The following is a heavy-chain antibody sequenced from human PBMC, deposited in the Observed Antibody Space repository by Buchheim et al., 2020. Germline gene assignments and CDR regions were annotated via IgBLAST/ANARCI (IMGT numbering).Heavy chain of an antibody. CDR2: IKQDGSEK. V-gene: IGHV3-7*01. CDR1: GFTFSSYW. Sequence: EAQLVESGGGLVQPGGSLRLSCAASGFTFSSYWMSWVRQAPGKGLEWVANIKQDGSEKYYVDSVKGRFTISRDNAKNSLYLQMNSLKVEDMAVYHCAKTIKGYSEGAYWGQGT. J-gene: IGHJ4*02. D-gene: IGHD5-18*01. CDR3: AKTIKGYSEGAY.